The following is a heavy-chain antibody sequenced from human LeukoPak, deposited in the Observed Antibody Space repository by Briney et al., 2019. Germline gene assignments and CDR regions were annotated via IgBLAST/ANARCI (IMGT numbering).Heavy chain of an antibody. J-gene: IGHJ4*02. Sequence: GASVKVSCKASGGTFSSYAISWVRQAPGHGLEWMGRIIPILGIANYAQKFQGRVTITADKSTSTAYMELSSLRSEDTAVYYCARAGTYYYDSPPFDYWGQGTLVTVSS. CDR1: GGTFSSYA. V-gene: IGHV1-69*04. CDR3: ARAGTYYYDSPPFDY. CDR2: IIPILGIA. D-gene: IGHD3-22*01.